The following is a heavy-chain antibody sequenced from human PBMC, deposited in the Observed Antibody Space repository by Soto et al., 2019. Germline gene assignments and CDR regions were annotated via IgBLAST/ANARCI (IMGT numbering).Heavy chain of an antibody. V-gene: IGHV3-15*01. D-gene: IGHD2-21*01. CDR1: GFTISNSW. J-gene: IGHJ3*02. Sequence: PGGPLRLSCAASGFTISNSWMSWVRKAPGKGLEWVGRIKSKTDGGTTDYAAPVKGRFTISRDDSKNTLYLQMNSLKTEDTAVYYCTTDLLVFRAFDIWGQGTMVTVS. CDR2: IKSKTDGGTT. CDR3: TTDLLVFRAFDI.